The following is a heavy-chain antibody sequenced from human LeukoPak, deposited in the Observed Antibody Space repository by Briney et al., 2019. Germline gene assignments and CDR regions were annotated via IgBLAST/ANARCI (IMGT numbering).Heavy chain of an antibody. V-gene: IGHV1-8*02. CDR3: ARGDIAAAGSPEFDY. J-gene: IGHJ4*02. D-gene: IGHD6-13*01. CDR1: GYTFTSYG. CDR2: MNPNSGNT. Sequence: ASVKVSCKASGYTFTSYGISWVRQATGQGLEWMGWMNPNSGNTGYAQKFQGRVTMTRNTSISTAYMELSSLRSEDTAVYYCARGDIAAAGSPEFDYWGQGTLVTVSS.